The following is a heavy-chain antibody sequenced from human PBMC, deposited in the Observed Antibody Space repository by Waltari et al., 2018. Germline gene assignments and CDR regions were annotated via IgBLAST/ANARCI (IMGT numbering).Heavy chain of an antibody. Sequence: QVQLVQSGAEVKKPGASVKVSCKASGYTFTSYDFNWVRQATGQGLEWMGWMNPNSGNTDYAQKFQGRVTMTRNTSISTAYMELSSLRSEDTAVYYCARGYPFSFYGSGTYYNVYDYWGQGTLVTVSS. CDR3: ARGYPFSFYGSGTYYNVYDY. J-gene: IGHJ4*02. V-gene: IGHV1-8*01. CDR1: GYTFTSYD. D-gene: IGHD3-10*01. CDR2: MNPNSGNT.